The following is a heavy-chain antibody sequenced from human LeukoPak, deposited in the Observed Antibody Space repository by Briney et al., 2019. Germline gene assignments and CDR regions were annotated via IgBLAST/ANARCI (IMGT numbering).Heavy chain of an antibody. CDR2: ISAYNGNT. J-gene: IGHJ4*02. D-gene: IGHD1-26*01. Sequence: ASVKVSCKASGYTFTSYGISWVRQAPGQGLEWMGWISAYNGNTNYAQKLQGRVTMTTDTSTSTAYMELRSLRSDDTAVYYCARDSPTLYSGSYRDFDYWGQGTLVTVSS. CDR3: ARDSPTLYSGSYRDFDY. V-gene: IGHV1-18*01. CDR1: GYTFTSYG.